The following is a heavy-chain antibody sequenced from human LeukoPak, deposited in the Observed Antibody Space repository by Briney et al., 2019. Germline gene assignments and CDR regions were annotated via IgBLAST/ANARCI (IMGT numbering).Heavy chain of an antibody. V-gene: IGHV4-34*01. CDR3: AGRESPIVVDKYYFDY. CDR1: GGSFSGYY. J-gene: IGHJ4*02. CDR2: INHSGST. D-gene: IGHD3-22*01. Sequence: PSETLSLTCAVYGGSFSGYYWSWIRQPPGKGLEWIGEINHSGSTNYNPSLESRVTISVDTSKNQFSLKLSSVTAADTAVYYCAGRESPIVVDKYYFDYWGQGTLVTVSS.